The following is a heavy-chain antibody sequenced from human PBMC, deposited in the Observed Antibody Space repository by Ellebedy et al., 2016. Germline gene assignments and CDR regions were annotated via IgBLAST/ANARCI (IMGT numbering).Heavy chain of an antibody. Sequence: GGSLRLSCVVSGFSVSSNYLSWVRQAPGKGLEWVSVIYAGGSTFYADSVKGRFTISRDNSKNTLYLQMNRLRAEDTVKYYCARGNTIPGPEPLDYWGQGTLITVSS. CDR1: GFSVSSNY. D-gene: IGHD1-14*01. CDR2: IYAGGST. V-gene: IGHV3-66*01. CDR3: ARGNTIPGPEPLDY. J-gene: IGHJ4*02.